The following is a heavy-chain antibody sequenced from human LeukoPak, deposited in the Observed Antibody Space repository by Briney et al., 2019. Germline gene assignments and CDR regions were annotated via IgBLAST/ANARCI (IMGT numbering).Heavy chain of an antibody. CDR3: TKGPTSYYYYYMDV. V-gene: IGHV3-30*02. CDR1: GFTFSSYG. D-gene: IGHD2-2*01. Sequence: PVGSLRLSCAASGFTFSSYGMHWVRQAPGKGLEWVTFIQYDGNNKYYADSVKGRFTIFRDNSKNTLYLQMNSLRPEDTAVYYCTKGPTSYYYYYMDVWGKGTTVTVSS. CDR2: IQYDGNNK. J-gene: IGHJ6*03.